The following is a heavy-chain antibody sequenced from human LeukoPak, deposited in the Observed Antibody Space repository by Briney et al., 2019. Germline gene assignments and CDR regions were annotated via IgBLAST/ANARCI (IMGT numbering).Heavy chain of an antibody. CDR2: ISGGGGST. CDR3: AKGGKWDVAPFDY. Sequence: GGSLRLSCAASGFTFTSYSMNWVRQAPGKGLEWVSTISGGGGSTYYADSVKGRFTISRDNSKNTLYLQVNSLRAEDTAVYYCAKGGKWDVAPFDYWGQGTLVTVSS. J-gene: IGHJ4*02. D-gene: IGHD1-26*01. V-gene: IGHV3-23*01. CDR1: GFTFTSYS.